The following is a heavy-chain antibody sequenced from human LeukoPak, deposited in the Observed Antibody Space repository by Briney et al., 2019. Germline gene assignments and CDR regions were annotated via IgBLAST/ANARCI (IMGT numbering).Heavy chain of an antibody. CDR2: IYYSGST. CDR1: GGSISSYY. CDR3: ARVGTVVRGVITVRGWFDP. V-gene: IGHV4-59*01. Sequence: SETLSLTCTVSGGSISSYYWSWIRQPPGKGLEWIGYIYYSGSTNYNPSLKSRVTISVDTSKNQFSLKLSSVTAADTAVYYCARVGTVVRGVITVRGWFDPWGQGTLVTVSS. J-gene: IGHJ5*02. D-gene: IGHD3-10*01.